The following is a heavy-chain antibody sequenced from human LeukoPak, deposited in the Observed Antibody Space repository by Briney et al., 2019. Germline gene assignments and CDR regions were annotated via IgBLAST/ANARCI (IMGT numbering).Heavy chain of an antibody. CDR2: IRKKPNSYTT. D-gene: IGHD5-12*01. J-gene: IGHJ4*02. Sequence: GGSLRLSCAASGFTFSDHYMDWVRQAPGKGLEWVGRIRKKPNSYTTEYAPSVKGRFTISRDDSKNSLFLLMDSLNTEDTAVYYCVRTRSGYGYFDYWGQGTLVTVSS. V-gene: IGHV3-72*01. CDR1: GFTFSDHY. CDR3: VRTRSGYGYFDY.